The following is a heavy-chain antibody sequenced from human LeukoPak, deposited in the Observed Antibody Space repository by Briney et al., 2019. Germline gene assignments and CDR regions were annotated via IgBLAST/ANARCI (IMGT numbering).Heavy chain of an antibody. V-gene: IGHV3-23*01. CDR3: AKGRACTSGRCMNNWFDP. Sequence: GGSLRLSCAASGFTFSNYALSWVRQAPGKGLEWVSLISGSGGSTYYADPVKGRFTISRDNSKNTLYLQMNSLRAEDTAVYYCAKGRACTSGRCMNNWFDPWGQGTLVTVSS. D-gene: IGHD2-8*01. CDR1: GFTFSNYA. CDR2: ISGSGGST. J-gene: IGHJ5*02.